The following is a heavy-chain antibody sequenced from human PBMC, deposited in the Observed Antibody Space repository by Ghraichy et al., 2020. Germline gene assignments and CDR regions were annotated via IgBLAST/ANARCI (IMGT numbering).Heavy chain of an antibody. V-gene: IGHV3-21*06. D-gene: IGHD2-21*01. Sequence: GGSLRLSCVTSGFTFSNYRIHWVRQAPGKGLEWVSSISSTSTYIYYADSVKGRFTTTRDNAKNTAYLQVDGLRVEDTAVYYCAGQLHRLNGLCSGCVCPYGLDVWGQGTPVTVSS. CDR3: AGQLHRLNGLCSGCVCPYGLDV. CDR2: ISSTSTYI. J-gene: IGHJ6*02. CDR1: GFTFSNYR.